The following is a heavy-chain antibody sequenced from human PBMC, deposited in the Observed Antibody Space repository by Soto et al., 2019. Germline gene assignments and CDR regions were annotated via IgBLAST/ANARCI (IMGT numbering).Heavy chain of an antibody. D-gene: IGHD2-2*01. CDR1: RYTFNSYS. CDR3: ATSTSSSWYFDY. J-gene: IGHJ4*02. V-gene: IGHV1-18*04. CDR2: SNAYCGKT. Sequence: QVQLVQSGAEVKKPGASVQVSCKASRYTFNSYSLNWVRQAPGRGLEWMGWSNAYCGKTNYAQNFQGRVTMTIDTLTNTAYMDLRNLRPDDTAVYYCATSTSSSWYFDYWGQGTLVTVSS.